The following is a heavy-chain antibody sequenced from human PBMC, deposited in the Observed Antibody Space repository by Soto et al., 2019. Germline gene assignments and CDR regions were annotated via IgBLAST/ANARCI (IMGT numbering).Heavy chain of an antibody. CDR2: INHSGRV. D-gene: IGHD3-22*01. CDR1: GGSFSGHS. Sequence: PSETLSLTCAVYGGSFSGHSRTWIRQSPGKGLEWIGDINHSGRVNYSPSLKSRVTISLDTSKNQFSLTLSAVTAADTAMYYCSTRAYDTNGYYRFDSWGQGTLVTVSS. J-gene: IGHJ5*01. V-gene: IGHV4-34*01. CDR3: STRAYDTNGYYRFDS.